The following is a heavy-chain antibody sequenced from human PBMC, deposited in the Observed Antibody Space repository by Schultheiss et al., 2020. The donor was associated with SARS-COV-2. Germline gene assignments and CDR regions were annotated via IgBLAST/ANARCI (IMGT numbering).Heavy chain of an antibody. V-gene: IGHV4-38-2*02. CDR1: GYSINTGYY. J-gene: IGHJ4*02. D-gene: IGHD1-1*01. Sequence: SETLSLTCTVSGYSINTGYYWGWIRQPPGKGLEWIGYIYYSGSTNYNPSLKSRVTISVDTSKNQFSLKLSSVTAADTAVYYCAREGTEGIDYWGQGTLVTVSS. CDR3: AREGTEGIDY. CDR2: IYYSGST.